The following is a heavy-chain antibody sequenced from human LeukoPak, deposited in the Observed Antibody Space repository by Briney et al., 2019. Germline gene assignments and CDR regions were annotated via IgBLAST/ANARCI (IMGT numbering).Heavy chain of an antibody. D-gene: IGHD3-3*01. V-gene: IGHV4-31*03. CDR2: IYYSGSS. Sequence: SQTLSLTCTVSGGSINNGGYYWSWIRQHPGKGLEWIGYIYYSGSSYYNPSLRSRVTISVDTSKNQFSLKLSSVTAADTAVYYCARDALERSYYDFWSGYYDYWGQGTLVTVSS. CDR1: GGSINNGGYY. CDR3: ARDALERSYYDFWSGYYDY. J-gene: IGHJ4*02.